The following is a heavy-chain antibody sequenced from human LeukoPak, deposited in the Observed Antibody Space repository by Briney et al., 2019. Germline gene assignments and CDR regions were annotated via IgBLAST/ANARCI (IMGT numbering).Heavy chain of an antibody. J-gene: IGHJ4*02. CDR2: IYYSGST. Sequence: SETLSLTCTVSGGSISSSSYSWGWVRQPPGKGLEWIGSIYYSGSTYYNPSLKSRVTISVDTSKNQFSLKLSSVTAADTAVYYCARIPGAHYYDSSGYYYYFDYWGQGTLVTVSS. CDR1: GGSISSSSYS. V-gene: IGHV4-39*01. D-gene: IGHD3-22*01. CDR3: ARIPGAHYYDSSGYYYYFDY.